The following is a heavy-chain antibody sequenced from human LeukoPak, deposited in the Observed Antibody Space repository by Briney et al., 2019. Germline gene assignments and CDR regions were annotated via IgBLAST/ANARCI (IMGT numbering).Heavy chain of an antibody. V-gene: IGHV1-2*02. D-gene: IGHD3-10*01. CDR2: INPNSGGT. Sequence: ASVKVSCKASGYTFTGYYMHWVRQAPGQGLEWMGWINPNSGGTNYAQKFQGRVTMTRDTSISTAYMELSRLRSDDTAVYYCAKGGSYYGSGSYLIDWGQGTLVTVSS. CDR3: AKGGSYYGSGSYLID. J-gene: IGHJ4*02. CDR1: GYTFTGYY.